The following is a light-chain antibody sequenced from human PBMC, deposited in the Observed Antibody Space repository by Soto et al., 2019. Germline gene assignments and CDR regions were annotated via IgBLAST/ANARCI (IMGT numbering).Light chain of an antibody. V-gene: IGLV2-14*01. J-gene: IGLJ1*01. CDR3: SSYTISNTLV. Sequence: QSALTQPASVSGSPGQSITISCTGTSSDVGGYNYVSWYQQYPGKAPKLMIYDVSNRPSGVSNRFSGSKSGNTASLTISGRQAEDEADYYCSSYTISNTLVFGSGTKLTVL. CDR1: SSDVGGYNY. CDR2: DVS.